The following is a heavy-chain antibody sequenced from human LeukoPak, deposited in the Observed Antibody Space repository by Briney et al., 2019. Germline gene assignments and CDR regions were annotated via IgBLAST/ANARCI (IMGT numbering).Heavy chain of an antibody. Sequence: PSETLSLTCAVYGGSLSGYYWTWIRQPPGKGLEWIGEINYSRSTTHNPSLKSRVTTALDTSKTQFSLQLSSVTAADTAVYYCVLSSHYFEFDYWGQGILVTVSS. J-gene: IGHJ4*02. CDR1: GGSLSGYY. CDR3: VLSSHYFEFDY. D-gene: IGHD3-22*01. V-gene: IGHV4-34*01. CDR2: INYSRST.